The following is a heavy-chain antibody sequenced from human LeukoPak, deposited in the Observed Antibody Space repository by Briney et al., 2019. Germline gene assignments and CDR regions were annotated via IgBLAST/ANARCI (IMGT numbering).Heavy chain of an antibody. V-gene: IGHV1-24*01. Sequence: ASVKVSCKASGYSFTNYDINWVRQATGQGLEWMGGFDPEDGETIYAQKFQGRVTMTEDTSTDTAYMELSSLRSEDTAVYYCATSRAVDGYLNYWGQGTLVTVSS. CDR3: ATSRAVDGYLNY. CDR1: GYSFTNYD. D-gene: IGHD6-19*01. CDR2: FDPEDGET. J-gene: IGHJ4*02.